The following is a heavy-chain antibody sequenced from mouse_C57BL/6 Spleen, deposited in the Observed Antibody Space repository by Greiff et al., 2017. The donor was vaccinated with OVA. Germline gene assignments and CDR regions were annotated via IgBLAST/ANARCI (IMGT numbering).Heavy chain of an antibody. CDR1: GYTFTSYW. Sequence: QVQLQQPGAELVRPGTSVKLSCKASGYTFTSYWMHWVKQRPGQGLEWIGVIDPSDSYTNYNQKFKGKATLTVDTSSSTAYMQLSSLTSEDSAVYYCATGTGYFDYWGQGTTLTVSS. CDR3: ATGTGYFDY. CDR2: IDPSDSYT. D-gene: IGHD4-1*01. J-gene: IGHJ2*01. V-gene: IGHV1-59*01.